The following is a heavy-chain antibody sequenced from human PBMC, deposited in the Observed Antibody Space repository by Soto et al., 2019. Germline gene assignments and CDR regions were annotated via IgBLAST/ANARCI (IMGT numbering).Heavy chain of an antibody. J-gene: IGHJ4*02. CDR2: INSDGTST. V-gene: IGHV3-74*03. CDR1: GFTFSRYY. Sequence: EVQLVESGGGLVQPGGSLRLSCTASGFTFSRYYMQWVRQAPGKGLVWVSHINSDGTSTTLADSVKGRFTISRDNAKNTLYLQMNSPRVEDTAMYYCVRDNYGVDYWGRGTLVTVSS. CDR3: VRDNYGVDY. D-gene: IGHD3-16*01.